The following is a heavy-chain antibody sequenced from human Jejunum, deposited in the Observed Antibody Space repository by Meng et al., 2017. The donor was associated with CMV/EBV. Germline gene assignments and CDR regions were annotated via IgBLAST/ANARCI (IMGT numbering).Heavy chain of an antibody. V-gene: IGHV1-46*01. CDR3: AREMPMTCYFDQ. J-gene: IGHJ4*03. CDR2: FNPNGDVT. Sequence: HVHLEQSGAEVKKPGASVKVSCKASGYTFTNYYMHWVRQAPGQGLQWMGLFNPNGDVTTYSPRFQGRITLTGDTSTSTLYMELSSLTSDDTAVYYCAREMPMTCYFDQWGQGTLVTVSS. CDR1: GYTFTNYY. D-gene: IGHD3-22*01.